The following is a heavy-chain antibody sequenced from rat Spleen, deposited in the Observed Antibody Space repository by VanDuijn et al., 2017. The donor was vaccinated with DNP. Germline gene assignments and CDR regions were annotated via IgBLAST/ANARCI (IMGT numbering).Heavy chain of an antibody. J-gene: IGHJ4*01. CDR3: ARIDALYYGMDA. CDR2: IWWDDDK. V-gene: IGHV8-20*01. CDR1: GFSLNTYGMG. Sequence: QVTLKESGPGILQPSQTLSLTCTFSGFSLNTYGMGVGWIRQPSGKGLEWLANIWWDDDKYYNPSLKNRLTISKDTSNNQALLKITNVDTADTATYYCARIDALYYGMDAWGQGTSVTVSS.